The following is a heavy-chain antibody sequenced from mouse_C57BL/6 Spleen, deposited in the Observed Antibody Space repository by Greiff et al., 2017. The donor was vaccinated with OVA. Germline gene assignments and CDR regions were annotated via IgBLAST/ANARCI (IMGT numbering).Heavy chain of an antibody. V-gene: IGHV5-9-1*02. CDR3: TSVTGTGGAMDY. D-gene: IGHD4-1*01. Sequence: EVKLVESGEGLVKPGGSLKLSCAASGFTFSSYAMSWVRQTPEKRLEWVAYISSGGDYIYYADTVKGRFTISRDNARNTLYLQMSSLKSEDTAMYYCTSVTGTGGAMDYWGQGTSVTVSS. CDR1: GFTFSSYA. CDR2: ISSGGDYI. J-gene: IGHJ4*01.